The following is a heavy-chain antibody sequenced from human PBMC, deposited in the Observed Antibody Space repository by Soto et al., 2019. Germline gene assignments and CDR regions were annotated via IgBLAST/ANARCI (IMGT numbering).Heavy chain of an antibody. V-gene: IGHV3-23*01. D-gene: IGHD4-4*01. CDR1: GFTFSSYA. CDR2: ISGSGGST. J-gene: IGHJ6*03. Sequence: GGSLRLSCAASGFTFSSYAMSWVRQAPGKGLEWVSAISGSGGSTYYADSVKGRFTISRDNSKNTLYLQMNSLRAEDTAVYYCAKAPYSNYVYYMDVWGKGTTVTVSS. CDR3: AKAPYSNYVYYMDV.